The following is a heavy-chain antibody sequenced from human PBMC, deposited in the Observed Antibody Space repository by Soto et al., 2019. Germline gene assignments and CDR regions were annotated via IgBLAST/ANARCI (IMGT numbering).Heavy chain of an antibody. D-gene: IGHD2-2*01. Sequence: PGGSLRLSCAASGFTFSSYGMHWVRQAPGKGLEWVAVISYDGGNKYYADSVKGRFTISRDNSKNTLYLQMNSLRAEDTAVYYCAIGQVVPAAKFDYWGQGTLVTVSS. CDR2: ISYDGGNK. CDR3: AIGQVVPAAKFDY. J-gene: IGHJ4*02. CDR1: GFTFSSYG. V-gene: IGHV3-30*03.